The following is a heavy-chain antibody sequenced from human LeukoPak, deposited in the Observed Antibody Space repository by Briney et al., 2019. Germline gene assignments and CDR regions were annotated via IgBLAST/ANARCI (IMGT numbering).Heavy chain of an antibody. CDR3: ARVSGNGFGPGSYAFDI. J-gene: IGHJ3*02. Sequence: SETLSLTCTVSGGSISSTSYYWGWIRQPPGKGLEWIGSIYYSGSTYYNPSLKSRVTISADRSKNQFSLKLSSVTAADTAVYYCARVSGNGFGPGSYAFDIWGQGTMVTVSS. D-gene: IGHD3-10*01. CDR1: GGSISSTSYY. CDR2: IYYSGST. V-gene: IGHV4-39*07.